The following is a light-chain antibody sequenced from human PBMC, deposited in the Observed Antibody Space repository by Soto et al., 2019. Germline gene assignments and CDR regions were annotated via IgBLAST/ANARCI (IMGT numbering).Light chain of an antibody. CDR1: QSVRSY. CDR3: QQYGSSRIT. CDR2: GAS. J-gene: IGKJ5*01. V-gene: IGKV3-20*01. Sequence: EIVLTQSPSTLSLSAGERATLSCRASQSVRSYLAWYQQKPGKAPRLLIYGASSRATGIPERFSGSGSGTDYTLTISRLVPEDFEVYYCQQYGSSRITFGQGTRLEI.